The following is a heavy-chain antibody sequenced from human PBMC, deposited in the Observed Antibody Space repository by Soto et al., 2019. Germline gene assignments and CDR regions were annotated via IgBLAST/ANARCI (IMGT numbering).Heavy chain of an antibody. CDR1: GFSFSIYG. CDR3: ARAGNTVGTESHSYYYYYMDV. Sequence: GGSLRLSCAASGFSFSIYGIHWVRQAPGKGLEWVAVIWNDGSISHYTDSVKGRFTISRDNSKNTLSLQMTSLRAEDTAVYYCARAGNTVGTESHSYYYYYMDVWGKGTTVTVSS. D-gene: IGHD1-26*01. V-gene: IGHV3-33*01. CDR2: IWNDGSIS. J-gene: IGHJ6*03.